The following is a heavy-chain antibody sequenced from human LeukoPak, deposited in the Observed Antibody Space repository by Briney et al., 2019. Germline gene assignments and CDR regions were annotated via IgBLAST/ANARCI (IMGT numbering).Heavy chain of an antibody. CDR2: IWYDGSNK. CDR1: GFTFSSYG. Sequence: GRSLRLSCAASGFTFSSYGMHWVHQAPGKGLEWVAVIWYDGSNKYYADSVKGRFTISRDNSKNTLYLQMNSLRAEDTAVYYCARDRIAAAGTFYYGMDVWGQGTTVTVSS. D-gene: IGHD6-13*01. CDR3: ARDRIAAAGTFYYGMDV. J-gene: IGHJ6*02. V-gene: IGHV3-33*01.